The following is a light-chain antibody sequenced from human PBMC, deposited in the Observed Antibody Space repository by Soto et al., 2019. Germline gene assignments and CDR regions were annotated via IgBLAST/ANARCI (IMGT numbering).Light chain of an antibody. CDR3: MLGRYT. V-gene: IGKV2-28*01. J-gene: IGKJ2*01. Sequence: DIVMTQSPLSLPVTPGDPASISCRSSQSLLHSNGYNYLDWYLQKPGQSPQLLIYLGSNRASGVPDRFSGSGSGTDFTLKISRVEAEDVGVYYCMLGRYTVGQGTKLEIK. CDR2: LGS. CDR1: QSLLHSNGYNY.